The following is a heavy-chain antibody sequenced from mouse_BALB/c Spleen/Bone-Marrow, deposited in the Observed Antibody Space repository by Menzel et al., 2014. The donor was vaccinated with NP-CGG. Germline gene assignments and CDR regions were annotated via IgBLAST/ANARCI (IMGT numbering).Heavy chain of an antibody. D-gene: IGHD2-14*01. CDR3: ARMDRSSYAMDY. CDR1: GFSLTSYG. CDR2: IWSGGST. J-gene: IGHJ4*01. V-gene: IGHV2-2*02. Sequence: VQGVESGPGLVQPSQSLSITCTVSGFSLTSYGVHWVRQSPGKGLEWLGVIWSGGSTDYNAAFKSRLSISKDNSKSQVFFKMNSLQPNDTAIYYCARMDRSSYAMDYWGQGTSVTGSS.